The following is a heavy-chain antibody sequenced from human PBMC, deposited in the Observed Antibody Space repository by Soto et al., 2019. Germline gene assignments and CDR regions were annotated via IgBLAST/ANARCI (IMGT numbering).Heavy chain of an antibody. V-gene: IGHV4-61*03. D-gene: IGHD6-19*01. CDR1: GGSVSSGSYY. CDR2: IYHSGST. J-gene: IGHJ5*02. Sequence: QVQLQESGPGLVKPSETLSLTCTVSGGSVSSGSYYWGWIRQPPGKGLEWIGYIYHSGSTNYNPSLKSRVTISVATSKNHFSLSLTSVTAADSAVYYCARLSAAWFDPWGQGTLVTVAS. CDR3: ARLSAAWFDP.